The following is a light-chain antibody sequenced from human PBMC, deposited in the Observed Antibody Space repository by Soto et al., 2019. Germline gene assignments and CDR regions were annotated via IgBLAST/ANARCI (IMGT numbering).Light chain of an antibody. J-gene: IGLJ2*01. CDR2: GNS. CDR1: SSNIGAGYD. Sequence: QSVLTQPPSVSGAPGQRVTISCTGSSSNIGAGYDVHWYKQLPGTAPKLLIYGNSNRPSGVPDRFSGSKSGTSASLAITGLQAEDEADYYCQSYDSSLSVFGGGTKLTVL. CDR3: QSYDSSLSV. V-gene: IGLV1-40*01.